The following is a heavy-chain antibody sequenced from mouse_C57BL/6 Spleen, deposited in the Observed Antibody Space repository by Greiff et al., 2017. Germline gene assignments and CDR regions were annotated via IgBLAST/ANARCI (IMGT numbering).Heavy chain of an antibody. Sequence: EVKLVESGGGLVKPGGSLKLSCAASGFTFSSYAMSWVRQTPEKRLEWVATISDGGSYTYYPDNVKGRFTISRDNAKNNLYLQMSHLKSEDTAMYYGERDQASTVVATGYFDDWGQGTTLTVSS. V-gene: IGHV5-4*01. CDR3: ERDQASTVVATGYFDD. CDR1: GFTFSSYA. J-gene: IGHJ2*01. D-gene: IGHD1-1*01. CDR2: ISDGGSYT.